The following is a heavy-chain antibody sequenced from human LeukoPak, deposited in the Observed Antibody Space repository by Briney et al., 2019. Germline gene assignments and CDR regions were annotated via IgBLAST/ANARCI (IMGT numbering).Heavy chain of an antibody. CDR3: ATDFYDST. Sequence: SCKASGGTFSSYAISWVRQAPGKGLEWVGRIRSNSDGGTIDYAAPVKGRFTLSRDDSKTTLYLQMNSLQTEDTAVYYCATDFYDSTWGQGTLVTVSS. D-gene: IGHD3-22*01. CDR1: GGTFSSYA. J-gene: IGHJ5*02. V-gene: IGHV3-15*01. CDR2: IRSNSDGGTI.